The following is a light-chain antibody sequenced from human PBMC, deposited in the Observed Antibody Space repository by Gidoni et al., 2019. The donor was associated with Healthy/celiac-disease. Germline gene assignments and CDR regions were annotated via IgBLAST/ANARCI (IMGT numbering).Light chain of an antibody. Sequence: DIVLTQSPGTLSVSPGERATLSCRASQSVSSSYLAWYQQKPGQAPRLLIYGASSRATGIPDRFSGSGSGTDFTLTISRLEPEDFAVYYCQQYGSAPRVYTFGQGTKLEIK. CDR1: QSVSSSY. CDR3: QQYGSAPRVYT. CDR2: GAS. V-gene: IGKV3-20*01. J-gene: IGKJ2*01.